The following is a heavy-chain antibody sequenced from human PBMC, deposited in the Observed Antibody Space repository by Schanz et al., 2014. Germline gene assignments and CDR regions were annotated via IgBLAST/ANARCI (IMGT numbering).Heavy chain of an antibody. CDR2: IRADGRMT. J-gene: IGHJ4*02. V-gene: IGHV3-74*02. Sequence: EEQMVESGGGLVKPGGSLILSCAASGLTLSDYWMHWVRQAPGKGPEWISHIRADGRMTNYAASVEGRFTISRDVAKNTLYLQMFSLRAEDMGVYYCAGGKTTGLAYWGQGTQVAVSS. CDR3: AGGKTTGLAY. CDR1: GLTLSDYW. D-gene: IGHD4-4*01.